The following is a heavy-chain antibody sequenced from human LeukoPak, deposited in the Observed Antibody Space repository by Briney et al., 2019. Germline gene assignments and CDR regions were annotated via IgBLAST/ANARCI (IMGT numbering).Heavy chain of an antibody. J-gene: IGHJ5*02. V-gene: IGHV4-39*01. CDR1: GGSISSSSYS. D-gene: IGHD5-18*01. Sequence: PSETLSLTCSVSGGSISSSSYSWGWIRQPPGKGLEWIGNIYYSGSTYYNPSLKSRVTISVDTSKNQFSLKLSSVTAADTAVYYCARRPGGNTYGYWFDPWGQGTLVTVSS. CDR2: IYYSGST. CDR3: ARRPGGNTYGYWFDP.